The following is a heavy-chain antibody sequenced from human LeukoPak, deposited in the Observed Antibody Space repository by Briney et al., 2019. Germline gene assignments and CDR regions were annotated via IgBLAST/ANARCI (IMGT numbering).Heavy chain of an antibody. D-gene: IGHD2-2*01. J-gene: IGHJ4*02. Sequence: GGSLRLSCAASGFTFSSYAMSWVRQAPGKGLEWVSAISGSGGSTYYADSAKGRFTISRDNSKNTLYLQMNSLRAEDTAVYYCAKVGIYCSSTSCQGTDYWGQGTLVTVSS. CDR2: ISGSGGST. V-gene: IGHV3-23*01. CDR1: GFTFSSYA. CDR3: AKVGIYCSSTSCQGTDY.